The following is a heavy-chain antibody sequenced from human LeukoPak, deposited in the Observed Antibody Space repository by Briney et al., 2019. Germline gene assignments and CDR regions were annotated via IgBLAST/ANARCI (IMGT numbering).Heavy chain of an antibody. CDR2: IKQDGSEK. D-gene: IGHD6-13*01. J-gene: IGHJ6*02. Sequence: QPGGSLRLSCAASGFTFSSYWMSWVRQAPGKGLEWVANIKQDGSEKYYVDSVKGRFTISRDNAKNSLYLQMNSLRAEDTAVYYCASQYSSSWYEYYYYYYGMDVWGQGTTVTVSS. CDR3: ASQYSSSWYEYYYYYYGMDV. CDR1: GFTFSSYW. V-gene: IGHV3-7*01.